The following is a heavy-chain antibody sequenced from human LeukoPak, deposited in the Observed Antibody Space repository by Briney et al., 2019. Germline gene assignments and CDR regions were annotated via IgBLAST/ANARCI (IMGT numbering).Heavy chain of an antibody. J-gene: IGHJ5*02. V-gene: IGHV4-59*01. D-gene: IGHD3-10*01. CDR1: GGSISSYY. Sequence: SETPSLTCTVSGGSISSYYWSWIPQPPGKGLEWIGYIYYSGSTNYNPSLKSQVTISVDTSKNQFSLKLSSVTAADTAVYYCAREYGSGRFNPWGEGTLVTVSS. CDR2: IYYSGST. CDR3: AREYGSGRFNP.